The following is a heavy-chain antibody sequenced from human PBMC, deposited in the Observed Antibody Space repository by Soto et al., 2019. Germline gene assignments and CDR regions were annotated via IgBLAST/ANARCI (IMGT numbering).Heavy chain of an antibody. CDR1: GMSISRGCF. CDR3: ARDSSGYYWFDP. V-gene: IGHV4-38-2*02. D-gene: IGHD3-22*01. J-gene: IGHJ5*02. Sequence: LDLTCAVYGMSISRGCFWSWIRQPPGKGPEWLGSIYHSGTTYYNPSVKGRVTISVDTSKNQFSLKMSSVTAADTAVYYCARDSSGYYWFDPWGQGTLVTASS. CDR2: IYHSGTT.